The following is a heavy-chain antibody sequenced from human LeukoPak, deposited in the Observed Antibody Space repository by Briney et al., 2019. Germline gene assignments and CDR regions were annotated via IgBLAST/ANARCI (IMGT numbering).Heavy chain of an antibody. CDR1: GGTFSSYT. CDR3: ARNLYYYGSGSDY. J-gene: IGHJ4*02. CDR2: IIPILGMA. V-gene: IGHV1-69*02. D-gene: IGHD3-10*01. Sequence: SVKVSCKASGGTFSSYTISWVRQPPGQGLEWMGRIIPILGMANYAHKFQDRVTITVHKSTKTPYMELSSLRSEDTAVYYCARNLYYYGSGSDYWGQGTLVTVSS.